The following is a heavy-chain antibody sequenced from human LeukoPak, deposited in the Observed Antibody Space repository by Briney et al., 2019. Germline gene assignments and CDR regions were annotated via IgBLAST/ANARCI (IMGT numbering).Heavy chain of an antibody. CDR1: GFTFSSYE. J-gene: IGHJ4*02. Sequence: GGSLRLSCAASGFTFSSYEMNWVRQAPGKGLEWVSYISSSGSTIYYADSVKGRFTISRDNSKNTLFLQMNSLRAEDTAVYYCATYARRLDYWGQGTLVTVSS. V-gene: IGHV3-48*03. D-gene: IGHD6-6*01. CDR3: ATYARRLDY. CDR2: ISSSGSTI.